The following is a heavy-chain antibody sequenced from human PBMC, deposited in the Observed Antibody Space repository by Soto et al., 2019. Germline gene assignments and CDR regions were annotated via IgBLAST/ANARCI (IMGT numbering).Heavy chain of an antibody. CDR3: ARRGGSSSPPRGLYYYYMDV. D-gene: IGHD6-13*01. V-gene: IGHV4-59*08. CDR1: GGSISSYY. CDR2: IYYSGST. Sequence: QVQLQESGPGLVKPSETLSLTCTVSGGSISSYYWSWIRQPPGKGLEWIGYIYYSGSTNYNPSLKSRVTISVDTSKNQFSLELSSVTAADTAVYYCARRGGSSSPPRGLYYYYMDVWGKGTTVTVSS. J-gene: IGHJ6*03.